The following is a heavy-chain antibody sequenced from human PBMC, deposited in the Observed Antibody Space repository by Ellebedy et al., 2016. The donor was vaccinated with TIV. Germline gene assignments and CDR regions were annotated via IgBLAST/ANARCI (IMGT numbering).Heavy chain of an antibody. CDR2: IKQDGSVK. CDR3: SFSRLVPY. CDR1: GFTFSSYW. J-gene: IGHJ4*02. Sequence: GESLKISCAASGFTFSSYWMNWVRQPPGKGLEWVANIKQDGSVKYYVASLKGRLTISRDNNKNSLYLQMNSLRAEDTAVYYCSFSRLVPYWGQGTLVTVST. V-gene: IGHV3-7*03. D-gene: IGHD6-19*01.